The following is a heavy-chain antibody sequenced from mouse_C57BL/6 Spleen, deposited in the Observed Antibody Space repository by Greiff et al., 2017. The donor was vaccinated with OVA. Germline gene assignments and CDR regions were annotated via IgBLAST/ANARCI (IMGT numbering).Heavy chain of an antibody. CDR3: ARGDGNPPLAMDY. Sequence: QVQLQQPGAELVKPGASVKMSGKASGYTFTSYWITWVKQRPGQGLDWIGDIYPGSGSTNYNEKFKSKATLTVDTSSSTAYMQLSSLTSEDSAVYYCARGDGNPPLAMDYWGQGTSVTVSS. J-gene: IGHJ4*01. CDR2: IYPGSGST. V-gene: IGHV1-55*01. D-gene: IGHD2-1*01. CDR1: GYTFTSYW.